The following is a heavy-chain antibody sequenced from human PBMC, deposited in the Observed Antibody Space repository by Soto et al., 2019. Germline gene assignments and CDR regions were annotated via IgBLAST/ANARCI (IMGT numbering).Heavy chain of an antibody. J-gene: IGHJ5*02. Sequence: EVQLLESGGGLVQPGGSLRLSCAASGFTFSSYAMSWVRQAPGKGLEWVSAISGSGGSTYYADSVKGRFTISRDNSKNTLYLQMNSRRAEDTAVYYCAARELLGDWFDPWGQGTLVTVSS. D-gene: IGHD1-26*01. CDR2: ISGSGGST. V-gene: IGHV3-23*01. CDR1: GFTFSSYA. CDR3: AARELLGDWFDP.